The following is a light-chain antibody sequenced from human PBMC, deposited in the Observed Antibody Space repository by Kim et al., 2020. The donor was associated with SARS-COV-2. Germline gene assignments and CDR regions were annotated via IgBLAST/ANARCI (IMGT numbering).Light chain of an antibody. CDR3: QSYDITGEG. CDR1: GGSIGRNY. V-gene: IGLV6-57*03. J-gene: IGLJ2*01. Sequence: GQTVTIACTRSGGSIGRNYVQWFQQRPGSGPTTVIYEDNQRPSGVPDRFSGSIDYSANSASLTISGLKTEDEADYYCQSYDITGEGFGGGTQLTVL. CDR2: EDN.